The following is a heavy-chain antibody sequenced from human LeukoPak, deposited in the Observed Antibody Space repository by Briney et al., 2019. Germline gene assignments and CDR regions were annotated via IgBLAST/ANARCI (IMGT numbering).Heavy chain of an antibody. CDR3: ARDGLYTAHFDY. J-gene: IGHJ4*02. Sequence: PGGSPRLSCAAPGFTFSTYTMNWGPQTPGKGVEWVSTISSCGTTVHYADSVKGRFSISRDNAKDSLYLQMNSLRDEDAAVYYCARDGLYTAHFDYWGQGTLVTVSS. CDR1: GFTFSTYT. V-gene: IGHV3-48*02. D-gene: IGHD2-15*01. CDR2: ISSCGTTV.